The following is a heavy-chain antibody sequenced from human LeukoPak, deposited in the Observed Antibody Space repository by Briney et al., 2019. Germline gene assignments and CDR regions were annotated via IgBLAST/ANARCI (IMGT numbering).Heavy chain of an antibody. J-gene: IGHJ6*03. V-gene: IGHV4-4*02. Sequence: SETLSLTCAVSGGSISSSNWWSWVRQPPGKGLEWIGEIYHSGSTNYNPSLKSRVTISVDKSKNQFSLKLSSVTAADTAVYYCARFKRYDSSGYYSRYYYYMDVWGKGTTVTVSS. CDR3: ARFKRYDSSGYYSRYYYYMDV. D-gene: IGHD3-22*01. CDR2: IYHSGST. CDR1: GGSISSSNW.